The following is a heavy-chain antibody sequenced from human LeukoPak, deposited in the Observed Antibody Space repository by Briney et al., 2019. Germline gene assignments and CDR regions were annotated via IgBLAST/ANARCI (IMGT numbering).Heavy chain of an antibody. CDR1: GGSFSGYY. D-gene: IGHD3-9*01. CDR3: ARDPRYGTRYFDY. Sequence: SETLSLTCAVYGGSFSGYYWSWIRQPPGKGLEWIGEINHSGSTNYNPSLKSRVTISVDTSKNQFSLKLSSVPAADTAVYYCARDPRYGTRYFDYWGQGTLVTVSS. J-gene: IGHJ4*02. CDR2: INHSGST. V-gene: IGHV4-34*01.